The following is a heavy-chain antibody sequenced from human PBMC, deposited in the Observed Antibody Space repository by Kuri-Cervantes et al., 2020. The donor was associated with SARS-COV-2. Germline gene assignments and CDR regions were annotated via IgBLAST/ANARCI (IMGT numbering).Heavy chain of an antibody. J-gene: IGHJ4*02. CDR2: IYSGGIT. D-gene: IGHD3-3*01. Sequence: GGSLRLSCATSGFTVSSNYMSWVPRAPGKGLEWVSVIYSGGITYYADSVEGRFTISRDNSKNTLYPQMNSLRAEDTAVYYCAKAYNFWNYFDHWGQGTRVTCSS. CDR1: GFTVSSNY. CDR3: AKAYNFWNYFDH. V-gene: IGHV3-53*05.